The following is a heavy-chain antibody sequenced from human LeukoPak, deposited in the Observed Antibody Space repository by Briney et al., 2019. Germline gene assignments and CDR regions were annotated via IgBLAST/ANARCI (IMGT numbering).Heavy chain of an antibody. CDR1: GGSISSSSYY. Sequence: SSETLSLTCTVSGGSISSSSYYWGWIRQPPGKGLEWIGSIYYSGSTYYNPSLKSRVTISVDTSKNQFSLKLSSVTAADTAVYYCARGRIAVAGTRYYFDYWGQGTLVTVSS. J-gene: IGHJ4*02. CDR3: ARGRIAVAGTRYYFDY. CDR2: IYYSGST. V-gene: IGHV4-39*07. D-gene: IGHD6-19*01.